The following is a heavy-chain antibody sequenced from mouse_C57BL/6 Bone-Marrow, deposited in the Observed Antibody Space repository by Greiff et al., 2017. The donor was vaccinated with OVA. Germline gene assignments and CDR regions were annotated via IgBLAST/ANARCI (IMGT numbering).Heavy chain of an antibody. D-gene: IGHD2-4*01. J-gene: IGHJ3*01. CDR1: GYTFTSYW. CDR2: IDPSDSYT. Sequence: QVQLQQPGAELVMPGASVKLSCKASGYTFTSYWMHWVKQRPGQGLEWIGEIDPSDSYTNYNQKFKGKSTLTVDKSSSTAYMQLSSLTSEDTAVYYDALYDYGAWFAYWGQGTLVTVSA. V-gene: IGHV1-69*01. CDR3: ALYDYGAWFAY.